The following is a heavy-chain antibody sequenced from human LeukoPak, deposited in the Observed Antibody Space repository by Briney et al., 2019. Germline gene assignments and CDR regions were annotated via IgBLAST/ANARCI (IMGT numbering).Heavy chain of an antibody. CDR3: AKDHYYGSGSQNWFDP. CDR2: IRYDGSNK. V-gene: IGHV3-30*02. D-gene: IGHD3-10*01. J-gene: IGHJ5*02. Sequence: GGSLRLSCAASGFTFSSYGMHWVRQAPGKGLEWVAFIRYDGSNKYYVDSVKGRFTISRDNSKNTLYLQMNSLRAEDTAVYYCAKDHYYGSGSQNWFDPWGQGTLVTVSS. CDR1: GFTFSSYG.